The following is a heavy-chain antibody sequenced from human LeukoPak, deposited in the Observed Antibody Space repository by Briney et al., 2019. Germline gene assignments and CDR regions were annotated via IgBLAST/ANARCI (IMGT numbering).Heavy chain of an antibody. J-gene: IGHJ4*02. CDR3: ARESPGAAAGTFDY. CDR1: GFTVSSNY. V-gene: IGHV3-66*01. D-gene: IGHD6-13*01. CDR2: IYSGGST. Sequence: GGSLRLSCAASGFTVSSNYMSWVRQAPGKGLEWVSVIYSGGSTYYADSVKGRFTISRDNSKNTLYLQMNSLRAEDTAVYYCARESPGAAAGTFDYWGQGTLATVSS.